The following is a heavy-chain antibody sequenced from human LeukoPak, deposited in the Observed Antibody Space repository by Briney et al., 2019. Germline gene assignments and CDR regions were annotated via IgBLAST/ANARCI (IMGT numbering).Heavy chain of an antibody. V-gene: IGHV4-39*07. D-gene: IGHD3-9*01. Sequence: PSETLSLTCTVSGGSISSSSYYWGWIRQPPGKGLEWIGSIYYSGSTYYNPSLKSRVTISLDTSKNQFSLRLNSVTAADTAVYYCARQGRYNNGPTDWGQGTLVTVSS. CDR1: GGSISSSSYY. CDR2: IYYSGST. J-gene: IGHJ4*02. CDR3: ARQGRYNNGPTD.